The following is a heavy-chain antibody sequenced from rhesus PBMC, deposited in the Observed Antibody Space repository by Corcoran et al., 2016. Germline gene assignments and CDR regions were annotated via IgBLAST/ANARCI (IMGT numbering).Heavy chain of an antibody. D-gene: IGHD1-44*02. V-gene: IGHV3S42*01. CDR2: INSGGGST. J-gene: IGHJ1*01. CDR1: GSPFSSYW. Sequence: EVQLLESGGGLAKPGGSLRLSCAASGSPFSSYWMIWGRQAPGKGLGLISAINSGGGSTDYADSAKGRFTSSRDNSKNTLSLQMNSLSVEDTAVYYCTKDAIVRATAEYFEFWGQGALVTVSS. CDR3: TKDAIVRATAEYFEF.